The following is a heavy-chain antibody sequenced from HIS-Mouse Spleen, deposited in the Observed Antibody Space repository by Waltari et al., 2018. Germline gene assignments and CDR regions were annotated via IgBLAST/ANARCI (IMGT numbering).Heavy chain of an antibody. V-gene: IGHV3-7*01. J-gene: IGHJ4*02. CDR3: ARGGRGSSGWYFDY. Sequence: EVQLVESGGGLVQPGGSLGLSWEASGFTFSSYLMSWVRQAPGKGLEWVANIKKDGSEKYYVDSVKGRFTISRDNAKNSLYLQMNSLRAEDTAVYYCARGGRGSSGWYFDYWGQGTLVTVSS. CDR2: IKKDGSEK. D-gene: IGHD6-19*01. CDR1: GFTFSSYL.